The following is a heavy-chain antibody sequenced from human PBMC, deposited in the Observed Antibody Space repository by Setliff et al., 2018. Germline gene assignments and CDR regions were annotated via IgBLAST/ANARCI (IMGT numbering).Heavy chain of an antibody. V-gene: IGHV3-7*01. CDR2: IKQDGNEK. CDR3: ARDVIQDAFDI. CDR1: GFTFSNNW. J-gene: IGHJ3*02. Sequence: PGGSLRLSCAASGFTFSNNWMSWVRQAPGKGLEWVASIKQDGNEKYYVDSVKGRFTISRDNAKNSLYLQMNSLRAEDTALYYCARDVIQDAFDIWGQGAKVTVSS. D-gene: IGHD5-18*01.